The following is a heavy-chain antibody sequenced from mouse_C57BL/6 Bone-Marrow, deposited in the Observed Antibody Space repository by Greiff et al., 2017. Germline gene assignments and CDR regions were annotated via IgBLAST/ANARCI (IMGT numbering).Heavy chain of an antibody. V-gene: IGHV1-76*01. CDR3: ARACSCDY. CDR2: IYPGSGNT. J-gene: IGHJ2*01. CDR1: GYTFTDYY. Sequence: VQLQQSGAELVRPGASVKLSCKASGYTFTDYYINWVKQRPGQGLEWIARIYPGSGNTYYNEKFKGKATLTAETSSSTAYMQLSSLTSEDSAVYFCARACSCDYWGQGTTLTVSS.